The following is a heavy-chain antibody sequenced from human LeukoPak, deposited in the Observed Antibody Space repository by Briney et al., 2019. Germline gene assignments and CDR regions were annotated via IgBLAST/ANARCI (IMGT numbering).Heavy chain of an antibody. CDR2: ISYDGSNK. CDR3: AKVTFDY. CDR1: GFTVGATD. V-gene: IGHV3-30*18. J-gene: IGHJ4*02. D-gene: IGHD5-18*01. Sequence: GGSLRLSCVASGFTVGATDMYWVRQAPGKGLEWVAVISYDGSNKYYADSVKGRFTISRDNSKNTLYLQMNSLRAEDTAVYYCAKVTFDYWGQGTLVTVSS.